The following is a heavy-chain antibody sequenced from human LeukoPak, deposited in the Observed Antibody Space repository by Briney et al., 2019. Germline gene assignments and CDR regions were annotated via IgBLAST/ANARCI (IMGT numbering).Heavy chain of an antibody. J-gene: IGHJ6*03. D-gene: IGHD5-24*01. CDR2: INPNSGGT. CDR3: TRDGYNPGHYYYYMDV. Sequence: ASVKVSCKASGYTFTGYYMHWVRQAPGQGLEWMGWINPNSGGTNYAQKFQGRVTMTRDTSISTAYMELSRLRSDDTAVYYCTRDGYNPGHYYYYMDVWGKGTTVTISS. CDR1: GYTFTGYY. V-gene: IGHV1-2*02.